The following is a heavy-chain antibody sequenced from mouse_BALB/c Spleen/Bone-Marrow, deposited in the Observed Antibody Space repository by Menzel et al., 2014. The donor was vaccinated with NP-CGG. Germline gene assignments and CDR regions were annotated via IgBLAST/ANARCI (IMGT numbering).Heavy chain of an antibody. D-gene: IGHD2-14*01. J-gene: IGHJ1*01. Sequence: VQLQQSGPELEKPGASVKISCKASGNSFTANNMNWVKQSNGKSLELIGNIDLYYGGPSYNQKFKGKATLTVDKSSSKAYMQLKSLTSEDSAVYYCARSRYDGTYWYFDVWGAGTTVTVSS. V-gene: IGHV1-39*01. CDR1: GNSFTANN. CDR2: IDLYYGGP. CDR3: ARSRYDGTYWYFDV.